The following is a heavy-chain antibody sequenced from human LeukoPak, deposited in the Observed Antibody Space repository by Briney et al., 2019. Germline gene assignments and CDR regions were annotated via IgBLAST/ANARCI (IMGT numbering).Heavy chain of an antibody. J-gene: IGHJ5*02. CDR2: IYATGST. D-gene: IGHD6-19*01. CDR1: GYSISSGYY. CDR3: ARAFSSAWYMNWFDP. Sequence: SETLSLTCTVSGYSISSGYYWGWIRQPPGKGLEWIGSIYATGSTYYDPSLKSRVTISMDTSKNEFSLKLSSVTAADTAVYYCARAFSSAWYMNWFDPWGQGTLVTVSS. V-gene: IGHV4-38-2*02.